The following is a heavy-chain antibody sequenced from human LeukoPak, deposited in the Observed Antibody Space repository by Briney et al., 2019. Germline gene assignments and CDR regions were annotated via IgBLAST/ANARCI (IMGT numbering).Heavy chain of an antibody. J-gene: IGHJ4*02. CDR1: GGSISSSY. Sequence: SSETLSLTCTVSGGSISSSYWSWIRQPPGKGLEWIGYIYYSGSTNYNPSFKSRVAISVDTSKNQFSLKLSSVTAADTAVYYCATWGIAVAGTFDYWGQGTLVTVST. CDR3: ATWGIAVAGTFDY. V-gene: IGHV4-59*08. D-gene: IGHD6-19*01. CDR2: IYYSGST.